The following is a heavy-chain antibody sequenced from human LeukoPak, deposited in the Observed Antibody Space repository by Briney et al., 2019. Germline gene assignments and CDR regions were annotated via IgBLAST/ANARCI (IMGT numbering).Heavy chain of an antibody. CDR3: TTLRPYIQPR. CDR2: ISASGGST. V-gene: IGHV3-23*01. D-gene: IGHD5-18*01. Sequence: PGGSLRLSCAASGFTFSSYAMSWVRQAPGKGLEWVSAISASGGSTYYADSVKGRFTISRDNSKNTLFLQMNSLRAEDTAVYYCTTLRPYIQPRWGQGTMVTVSS. J-gene: IGHJ3*01. CDR1: GFTFSSYA.